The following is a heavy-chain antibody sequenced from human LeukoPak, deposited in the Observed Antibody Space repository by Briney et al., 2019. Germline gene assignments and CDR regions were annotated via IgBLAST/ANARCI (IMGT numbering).Heavy chain of an antibody. J-gene: IGHJ4*02. V-gene: IGHV3-30-3*01. CDR2: ISYDGSNK. D-gene: IGHD6-19*01. Sequence: GGSLRLSCAASGFTFSNYAMHWVRQAPGKGLEWVAVISYDGSNKYYADSVKGRFTTSRDNSKNTLYLQMNSLRAEDTAVYYCAREPYSSGWYFSYYFDYWGQGTLVTVSS. CDR1: GFTFSNYA. CDR3: AREPYSSGWYFSYYFDY.